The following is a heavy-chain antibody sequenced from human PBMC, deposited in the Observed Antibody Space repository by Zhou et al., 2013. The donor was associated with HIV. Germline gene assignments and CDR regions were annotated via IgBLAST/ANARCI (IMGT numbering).Heavy chain of an antibody. J-gene: IGHJ4*02. CDR2: MYHSGST. D-gene: IGHD6-19*01. Sequence: QVQLQASGPRLVKSSETLSLTCAVSGYSISSGYYWGWIRQSPGQGLEWIGSMYHSGSTYYNPSLKSRVTIAGDTPKNQFSLNLSSVTAADTAVYFCTIADQWLARFGHWGQGTLVTVSS. CDR1: GYSISSGYY. CDR3: TIADQWLARFGH. V-gene: IGHV4-38-2*01.